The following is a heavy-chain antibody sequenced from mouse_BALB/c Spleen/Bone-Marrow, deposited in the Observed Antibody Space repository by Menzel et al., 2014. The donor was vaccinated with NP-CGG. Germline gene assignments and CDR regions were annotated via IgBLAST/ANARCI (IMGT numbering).Heavy chain of an antibody. CDR3: AREGPWFAY. Sequence: VKLMESGAELVRPGVSVKISCKGSGYTFTDYAMHWVKQSHAKSLGWIGVISTYYGDASYNQKFKGKATMTVDKSSSTAYMELARLTSEDSAIYYCAREGPWFAYWGQGTLVTVSA. CDR2: ISTYYGDA. CDR1: GYTFTDYA. J-gene: IGHJ3*01. V-gene: IGHV1S137*01.